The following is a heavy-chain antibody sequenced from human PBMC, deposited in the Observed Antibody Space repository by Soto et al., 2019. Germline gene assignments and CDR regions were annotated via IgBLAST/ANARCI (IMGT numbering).Heavy chain of an antibody. CDR1: GGSFSGYY. CDR3: AIGREYSSSAPLDV. J-gene: IGHJ6*03. D-gene: IGHD6-13*01. Sequence: PSETLSLTCAVYGGSFSGYYWSWIRQPPGKGLEWIGEINHSGSTNYNPSLKSRVTISVDTSKNQFSLKLSSVTAADTAVYYCAIGREYSSSAPLDVWGKGTTVTVSS. CDR2: INHSGST. V-gene: IGHV4-34*01.